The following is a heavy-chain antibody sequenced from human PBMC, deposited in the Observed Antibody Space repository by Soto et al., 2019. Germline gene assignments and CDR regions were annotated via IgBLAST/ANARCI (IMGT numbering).Heavy chain of an antibody. CDR3: ARARYYYDSSGYWLGAFDI. V-gene: IGHV1-18*01. CDR1: GYTFTSYC. J-gene: IGHJ3*02. D-gene: IGHD3-22*01. CDR2: ISAYNGNT. Sequence: GASVKVSCKASGYTFTSYCISWVRQAPGQGLEWMGWISAYNGNTNYAQKLQGRVTMTTDTSTSTAYMELRSLRSDDTAVYYCARARYYYDSSGYWLGAFDIWGQGTMVTVSS.